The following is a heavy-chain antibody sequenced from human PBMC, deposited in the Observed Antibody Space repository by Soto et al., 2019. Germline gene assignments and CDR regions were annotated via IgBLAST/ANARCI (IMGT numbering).Heavy chain of an antibody. Sequence: EVQLVESGGGLVQPGGSLKLSCAASGFTFSASALHWVRQSSGKGLEWVGHIKNKADNYATTYGASVKGRFIVSRDDSMNTAYLHMNSLRTEDTDVYYCARRGGLLAEAFDIWGQGTRVTVSS. J-gene: IGHJ3*02. D-gene: IGHD5-12*01. CDR1: GFTFSASA. CDR3: ARRGGLLAEAFDI. CDR2: IKNKADNYAT. V-gene: IGHV3-73*01.